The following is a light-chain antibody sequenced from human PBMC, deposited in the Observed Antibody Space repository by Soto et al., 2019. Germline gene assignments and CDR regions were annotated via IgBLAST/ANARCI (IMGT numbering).Light chain of an antibody. CDR1: QSIRSNY. CDR2: GAS. CDR3: QQRVNWPPT. V-gene: IGKV3D-20*02. J-gene: IGKJ4*01. Sequence: EIVLTQSPGTLSLSPGERATLSCRASQSIRSNYVAWYQQKPGQGPRLLIYGASSRATGIPDRFSGSGSGTDFTLIISRLEPEDFAVYYCQQRVNWPPTFGGGTKVDIK.